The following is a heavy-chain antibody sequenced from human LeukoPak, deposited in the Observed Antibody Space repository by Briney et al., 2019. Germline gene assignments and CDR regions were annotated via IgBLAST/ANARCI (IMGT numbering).Heavy chain of an antibody. V-gene: IGHV4-59*12. CDR1: GGSISSYH. J-gene: IGHJ6*03. D-gene: IGHD6-13*01. Sequence: PSETLSLTCSVSGGSISSYHWSWIRQPPGKGLDWIGYIYYSGSTNYNPSLKSRVTMSVDTSKNQFSLKLSSVTAADTAVYYCAREGAYSSRIYYMDVWGKGTTVTISS. CDR2: IYYSGST. CDR3: AREGAYSSRIYYMDV.